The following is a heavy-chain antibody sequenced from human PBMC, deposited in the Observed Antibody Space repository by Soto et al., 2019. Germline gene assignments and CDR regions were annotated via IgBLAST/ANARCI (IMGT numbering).Heavy chain of an antibody. V-gene: IGHV4-61*01. J-gene: IGHJ4*02. CDR3: AREDYDYVWGSYRPIDY. CDR1: GPSVSRGTYY. D-gene: IGHD3-16*02. Sequence: PETLSLTCTLSGPSVSRGTYYWGWLRQPPGKGLEGIGYIYYSGSTNYNPSLKSRVPISVDTYKNLFSLKLSSVTAADTVVYYCAREDYDYVWGSYRPIDYWGQGTLVTVSP. CDR2: IYYSGST.